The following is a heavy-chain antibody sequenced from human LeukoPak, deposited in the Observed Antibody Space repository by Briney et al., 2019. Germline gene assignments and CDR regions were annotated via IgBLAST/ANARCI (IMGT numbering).Heavy chain of an antibody. V-gene: IGHV4-39*07. CDR1: GGSISSSSYY. D-gene: IGHD5-18*01. J-gene: IGHJ4*02. CDR3: ARLVRSRLLYFDY. CDR2: IYYSGST. Sequence: SETLSLTCTVSGGSISSSSYYWGWIRQPPGKGLEWIGSIYYSGSTYYNPSLKSRVTISVDTSKNQFSLKLSSETAADTAVYYCARLVRSRLLYFDYWGQGTLVTVSS.